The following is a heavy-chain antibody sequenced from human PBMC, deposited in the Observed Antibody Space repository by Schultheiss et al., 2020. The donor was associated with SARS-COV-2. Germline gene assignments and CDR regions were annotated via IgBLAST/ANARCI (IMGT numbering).Heavy chain of an antibody. D-gene: IGHD1-1*01. CDR1: GYKFTSYW. CDR3: ARYDSDPIDLYYFDY. J-gene: IGHJ4*02. V-gene: IGHV5-51*01. CDR2: IYPGDSDT. Sequence: GESLKISCQASGYKFTSYWIGWVRQMPGKGLEWMGIIYPGDSDTRYSPSFQGQVTISADKSISTAYLQWSSLKASDTAMYYCARYDSDPIDLYYFDYWGQGTLVTVSS.